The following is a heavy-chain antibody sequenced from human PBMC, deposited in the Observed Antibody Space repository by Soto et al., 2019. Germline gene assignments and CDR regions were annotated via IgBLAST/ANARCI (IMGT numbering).Heavy chain of an antibody. D-gene: IGHD3-22*01. CDR1: GFTFSNAW. J-gene: IGHJ4*02. Sequence: GGSLRLSCAASGFTFSNAWMSWVRQAPGKGLEWVGRIKSKTDGGTTDYAAPVKGRFTISRDDSKNTLYLQMNSLKTEDTAVYYCTTDPGMIVAGYYFDYWGQGTLVTVSS. CDR3: TTDPGMIVAGYYFDY. CDR2: IKSKTDGGTT. V-gene: IGHV3-15*01.